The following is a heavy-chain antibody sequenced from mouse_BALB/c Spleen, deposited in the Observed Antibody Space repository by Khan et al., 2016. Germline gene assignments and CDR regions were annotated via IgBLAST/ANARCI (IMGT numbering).Heavy chain of an antibody. CDR1: GYTFTSYW. Sequence: QVQLQQPGAELVRPGASVKLSCKASGYTFTSYWINWMKQRPGQGLEWIGNIFPSDSYPNYNQKFKDKATLTVDKSSSTAYMQISSPTTEDSAIYYCTRVESTMIRGFAYWGQGTLVTVSA. CDR3: TRVESTMIRGFAY. D-gene: IGHD2-4*01. V-gene: IGHV1S126*01. J-gene: IGHJ3*01. CDR2: IFPSDSYP.